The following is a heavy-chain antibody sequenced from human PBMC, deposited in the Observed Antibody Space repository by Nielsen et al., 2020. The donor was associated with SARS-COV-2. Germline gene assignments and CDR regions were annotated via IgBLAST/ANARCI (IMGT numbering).Heavy chain of an antibody. D-gene: IGHD3-3*01. V-gene: IGHV1-69*13. CDR1: GGTFSSYA. Sequence: SVKVSCKASGGTFSSYAISWVRQAPGQRLEWMGGIIPIFGTANYAQKFQGRVTITADESTSTAYMELSSLRSEDAAVYYCARAPYDFWSGYYTQSHFDYWGQGTLVTVSS. J-gene: IGHJ4*02. CDR2: IIPIFGTA. CDR3: ARAPYDFWSGYYTQSHFDY.